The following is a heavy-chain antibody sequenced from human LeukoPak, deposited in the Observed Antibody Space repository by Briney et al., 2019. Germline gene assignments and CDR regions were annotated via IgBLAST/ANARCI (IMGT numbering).Heavy chain of an antibody. CDR1: GFTFSSYS. CDR2: ISSSSSYI. Sequence: GGSLRLSCAASGFTFSSYSMNWVRQAPGKGLEWVSSISSSSSYIYYADSVKGRFTISRDNAKNSLYLQMNSLRAEDTAVYYCARDQGTTGTTRRRYYYMDVWGKGTTVTVSS. J-gene: IGHJ6*03. CDR3: ARDQGTTGTTRRRYYYMDV. V-gene: IGHV3-21*01. D-gene: IGHD1-1*01.